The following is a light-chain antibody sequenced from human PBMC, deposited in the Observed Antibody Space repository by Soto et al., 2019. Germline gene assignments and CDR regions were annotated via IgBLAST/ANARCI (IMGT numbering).Light chain of an antibody. CDR1: QTIYEK. V-gene: IGKV3-15*01. CDR3: QQYHRWPLT. J-gene: IGKJ4*01. CDR2: DTS. Sequence: IVLTQSPATLSVSPGESVTLSCRASQTIYEKLAWYQQKPGQTPRLVIYDTSIRATGTPGSFSGSGSGTEFTLTISSLQSEDFAVYYCQQYHRWPLTFGGGTKVDIK.